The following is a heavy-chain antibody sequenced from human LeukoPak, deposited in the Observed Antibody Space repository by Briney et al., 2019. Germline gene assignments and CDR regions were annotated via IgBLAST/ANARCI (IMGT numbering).Heavy chain of an antibody. Sequence: GSLRLSCAASGFTFSIYDMNWVRQAPGKGPEWVSAISPSGGNTYYADSVKGRFTISRDNSRNTLYLQMNSLRAEDTAVYYCAKSRSSGYSLFDYWGQGTLVTVSS. CDR3: AKSRSSGYSLFDY. D-gene: IGHD3-22*01. CDR2: ISPSGGNT. CDR1: GFTFSIYD. V-gene: IGHV3-23*01. J-gene: IGHJ4*02.